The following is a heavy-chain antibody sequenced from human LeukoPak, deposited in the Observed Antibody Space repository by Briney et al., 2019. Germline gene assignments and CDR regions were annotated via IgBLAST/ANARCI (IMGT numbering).Heavy chain of an antibody. D-gene: IGHD6-13*01. J-gene: IGHJ4*02. CDR1: GFTFSSYS. CDR2: ISSSSSYI. V-gene: IGHV3-21*01. CDR3: ARGGYSSSWYEDY. Sequence: GGSLRLSCAASGFTFSSYSMNWVRQAPGKGLEWVSSISSSSSYIYYADLVKGRFTISRDNAKNSLYLQMNSLRAEDTAVYYCARGGYSSSWYEDYWGQGTLVTVSS.